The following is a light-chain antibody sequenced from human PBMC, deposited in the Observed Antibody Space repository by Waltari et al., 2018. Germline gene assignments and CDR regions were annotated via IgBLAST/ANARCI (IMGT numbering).Light chain of an antibody. CDR3: CSYAGSAISV. J-gene: IGLJ3*02. CDR1: SSDIWTYNL. CDR2: DVN. V-gene: IGLV2-23*02. Sequence: QSALTQTATVSGSPGQSITISCTGTSSDIWTYNLASWYQQHPRKAPTLIIYDVNTRPSGVSNRFSGSQSGNTASLTISGLQAADEADYYCCSYAGSAISVFGGGTKVTVL.